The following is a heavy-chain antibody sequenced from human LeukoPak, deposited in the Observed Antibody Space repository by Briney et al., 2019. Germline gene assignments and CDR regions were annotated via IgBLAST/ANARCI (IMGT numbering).Heavy chain of an antibody. CDR3: ARGLHSSPDY. CDR1: GFTVSSYY. CDR2: IYTNDYT. Sequence: GGSLRLSCAASGFTVSSYYMTWVRQAPGKGLEWVSIIYTNDYTFYAASLRGRFTISRDISKNTLHLQMHSLRAEDTAVYFCARGLHSSPDYWGQGTLVTVSS. V-gene: IGHV3-53*01. J-gene: IGHJ4*02. D-gene: IGHD3/OR15-3a*01.